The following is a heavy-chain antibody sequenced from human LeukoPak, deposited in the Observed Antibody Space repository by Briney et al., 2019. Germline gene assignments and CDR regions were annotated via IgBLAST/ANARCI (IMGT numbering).Heavy chain of an antibody. CDR2: MNPDSGDT. Sequence: VSVKVSCKASGYTFTNYEINWVRQATGQGLEWMGWMNPDSGDTAYAQKFQGRITMIRSTSISTAYMEMNSLRSEDTAVYYCARGLGTYDSSELTWPMISFWGQGTLVTVSS. J-gene: IGHJ4*02. D-gene: IGHD3-22*01. CDR3: ARGLGTYDSSELTWPMISF. V-gene: IGHV1-8*01. CDR1: GYTFTNYE.